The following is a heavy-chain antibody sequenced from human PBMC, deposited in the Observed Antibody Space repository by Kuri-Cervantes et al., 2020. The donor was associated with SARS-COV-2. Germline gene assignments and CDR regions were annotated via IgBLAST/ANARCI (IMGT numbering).Heavy chain of an antibody. Sequence: GSLRLSCTVSGGSISSYYWSWIRQPPGKGLEWIGSIYHSGSTYYNPSLKSRVTISVDTSKNQFSLKLSSVTAADTAVYYCARAAGDQGEYYYYYYMDVWGKGTTVTVSS. CDR1: GGSISSYY. D-gene: IGHD7-27*01. V-gene: IGHV4-38-2*02. J-gene: IGHJ6*03. CDR3: ARAAGDQGEYYYYYYMDV. CDR2: IYHSGST.